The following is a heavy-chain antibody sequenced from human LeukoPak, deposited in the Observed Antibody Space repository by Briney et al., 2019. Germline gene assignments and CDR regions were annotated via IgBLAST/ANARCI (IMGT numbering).Heavy chain of an antibody. CDR3: ARDYGDKKVDY. V-gene: IGHV1-69*04. CDR1: GGTFSSYA. CDR2: IIPILGIA. Sequence: SVKVSCKASGGTFSSYAISWVRQAPGQGLEWMGRIIPILGIANYAQKFQGRVTITADKSTSTAYMELSSLRSEDTAVYYCARDYGDKKVDYWGQGTLVTVSS. J-gene: IGHJ4*02. D-gene: IGHD4-17*01.